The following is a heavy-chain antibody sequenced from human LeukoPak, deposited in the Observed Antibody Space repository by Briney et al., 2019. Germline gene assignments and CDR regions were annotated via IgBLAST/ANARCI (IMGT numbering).Heavy chain of an antibody. J-gene: IGHJ4*02. V-gene: IGHV1-69*13. CDR3: ARDGEDYYDSSGLSRYFDY. CDR2: IIPIFGTA. D-gene: IGHD3-22*01. CDR1: GGTFSSYA. Sequence: GASVKVSCKASGGTFSSYAISWVRQAPGQGLEWMGGIIPIFGTANYAQKFQGRVTITADESTSTAYMELSSLRSEDTAVYYCARDGEDYYDSSGLSRYFDYWGQGTLVTVSS.